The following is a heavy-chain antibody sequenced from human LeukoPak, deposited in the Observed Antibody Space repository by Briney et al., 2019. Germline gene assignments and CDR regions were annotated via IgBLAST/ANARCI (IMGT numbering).Heavy chain of an antibody. CDR1: GGSFSGYY. CDR2: INHSGSI. Sequence: KPSETLSLTCAVYGGSFSGYYWSWIRQPPGKGLEWIGEINHSGSINYNPSLKSRVTISVDTSKNQFSLKLSSVTAADTAVYYCASSVLRRGDYWGQGTLVTVSS. V-gene: IGHV4-34*01. J-gene: IGHJ4*02. CDR3: ASSVLRRGDY. D-gene: IGHD3-16*01.